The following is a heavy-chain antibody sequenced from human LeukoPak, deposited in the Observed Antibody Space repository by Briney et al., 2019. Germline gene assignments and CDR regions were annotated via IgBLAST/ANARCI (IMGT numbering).Heavy chain of an antibody. CDR3: ARLGTTVTHFDY. CDR1: GFIVSSNY. V-gene: IGHV3-66*01. CDR2: LYSGGST. D-gene: IGHD4-17*01. Sequence: GGSLRLSCAASGFIVSSNYLSWVRQAPGKGLEWVSVLYSGGSTYYTDSVKGRFTVSRDNSKNTLYLQMNSLRAEDTAVYYCARLGTTVTHFDYWGQGTLVTVSS. J-gene: IGHJ4*02.